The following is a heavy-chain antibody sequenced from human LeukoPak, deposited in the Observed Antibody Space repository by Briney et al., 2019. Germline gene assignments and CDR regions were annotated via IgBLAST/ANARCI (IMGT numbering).Heavy chain of an antibody. CDR3: ARYSVDTSGYPKLDY. J-gene: IGHJ4*02. D-gene: IGHD3-22*01. CDR2: IGSSGTHI. Sequence: GGSLRLSCAASGFTFSSYWMHWVRQAPGKGLEWVSSIGSSGTHIYYADSVKGRFTVSRDNAQNSLYLQMNSLRAEDTAVYYCARYSVDTSGYPKLDYWGQGTLVIVFS. CDR1: GFTFSSYW. V-gene: IGHV3-21*01.